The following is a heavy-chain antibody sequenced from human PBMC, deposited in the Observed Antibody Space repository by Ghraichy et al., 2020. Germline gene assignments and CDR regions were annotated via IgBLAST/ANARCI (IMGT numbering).Heavy chain of an antibody. D-gene: IGHD1-26*01. J-gene: IGHJ3*02. Sequence: GESLNISCSASGFSSSRYLMNWVRQAPGKGLEWVANINQDGREKYYVDSVEGSFTISRDNAKNLVSLQMNSLRVEDTAVYYCARGGSGTQSGYAFDIWGQGTMVSVSS. CDR3: ARGGSGTQSGYAFDI. V-gene: IGHV3-7*03. CDR2: INQDGREK. CDR1: GFSSSRYL.